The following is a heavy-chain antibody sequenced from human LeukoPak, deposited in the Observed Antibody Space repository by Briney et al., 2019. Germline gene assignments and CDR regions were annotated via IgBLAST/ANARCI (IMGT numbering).Heavy chain of an antibody. CDR1: GFTFSSYA. D-gene: IGHD1-26*01. CDR2: ISYDGNNR. CDR3: ARDQTVGVTTGGYCDS. Sequence: GGSLRLSCAASGFTFSSYAMHWVRQAPGKGLEWVAVISYDGNNRYYADSVKGRFTISRDDSRSTLFLQMNSLGAEDTALYFCARDQTVGVTTGGYCDSWGQGTLVTASS. J-gene: IGHJ4*02. V-gene: IGHV3-30-3*01.